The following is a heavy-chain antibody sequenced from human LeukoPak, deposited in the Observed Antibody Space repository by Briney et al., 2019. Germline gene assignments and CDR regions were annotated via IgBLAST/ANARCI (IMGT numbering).Heavy chain of an antibody. CDR3: ARDRYYDILTGYYYYGMDV. J-gene: IGHJ6*02. CDR1: GFTFSNHA. CDR2: ISDDGTSK. D-gene: IGHD3-9*01. Sequence: GGSLRLSCVTSGFTFSNHAMHWVRQGPGKGLEWVAVISDDGTSKFYADSVKGRFTIFRDNSKNTLFLQINSLRAEDTAVYYCARDRYYDILTGYYYYGMDVWGQGTTVTVSS. V-gene: IGHV3-30*04.